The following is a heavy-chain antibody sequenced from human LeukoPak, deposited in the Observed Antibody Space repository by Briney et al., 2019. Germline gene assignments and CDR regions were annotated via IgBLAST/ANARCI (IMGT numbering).Heavy chain of an antibody. CDR2: TYYSGST. CDR3: AREGFLEWSHIDY. V-gene: IGHV4-39*01. Sequence: SETLSLTCTVSGGSISSSSYYWGWIRQPPGTGLEWIGSTYYSGSTYYNPSLKSRVTISVDTSKNQFSLKLSSVTAADTAVYYCAREGFLEWSHIDYWGQGTLVTVSS. J-gene: IGHJ4*02. CDR1: GGSISSSSYY. D-gene: IGHD3-3*01.